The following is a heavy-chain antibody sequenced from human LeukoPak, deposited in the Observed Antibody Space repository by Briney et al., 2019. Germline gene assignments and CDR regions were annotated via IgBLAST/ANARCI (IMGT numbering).Heavy chain of an antibody. D-gene: IGHD2-21*01. CDR2: INPSGGST. Sequence: GASVKVSRKASGYTFTSYFMHWVRQAPVQGLEWMGIINPSGGSTSYAQKFQGRVTMTRDSSTSTVYMELSSLRSEDTAVYYCARGSLFDNCFDPWGQGTLVTVSS. J-gene: IGHJ5*02. CDR1: GYTFTSYF. CDR3: ARGSLFDNCFDP. V-gene: IGHV1-46*01.